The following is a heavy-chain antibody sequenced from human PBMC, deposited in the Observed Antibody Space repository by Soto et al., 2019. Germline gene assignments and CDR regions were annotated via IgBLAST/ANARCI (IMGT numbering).Heavy chain of an antibody. D-gene: IGHD6-13*01. CDR1: GYTFTSYY. CDR3: ARDLDGRYSSSGYYYYGMDG. CDR2: INPSGGST. V-gene: IGHV1-46*01. Sequence: ASVKVSCKASGYTFTSYYMHWVRQAPGQGLEWMGIINPSGGSTSYAQKFQGRVTMTRDTSTSTVYMELSSLRSEDTAVYYCARDLDGRYSSSGYYYYGMDGWGQGTTVTGSS. J-gene: IGHJ6*02.